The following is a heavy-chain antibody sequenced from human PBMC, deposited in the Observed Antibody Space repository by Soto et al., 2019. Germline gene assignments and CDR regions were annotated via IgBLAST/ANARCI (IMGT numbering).Heavy chain of an antibody. J-gene: IGHJ6*02. D-gene: IGHD2-15*01. CDR1: GYTFTSYD. Sequence: ASVKVSCKASGYTFTSYDINWVRQATGQGLEWMGWMNPNSGNTGYAQKFQGRVTMTRNTSISTAYMELSSLRSEDTAVYYCARAGSRLYGMDVWGQGTTVTVSS. CDR2: MNPNSGNT. CDR3: ARAGSRLYGMDV. V-gene: IGHV1-8*01.